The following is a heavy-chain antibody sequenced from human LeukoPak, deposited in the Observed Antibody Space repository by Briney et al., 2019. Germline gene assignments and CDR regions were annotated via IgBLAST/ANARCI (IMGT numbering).Heavy chain of an antibody. CDR1: GFTFSSYG. CDR2: IWYDGSNK. D-gene: IGHD4-17*01. CDR3: ARVDYADYAPNFDY. J-gene: IGHJ4*02. Sequence: GGSLRLSCAASGFTFSSYGMHWVRQAPGKGLEWVAVIWYDGSNKYYADSVKGRFTISRDNSKNTLYLQMNSLRAEDTAVYYCARVDYADYAPNFDYWGQGTLVTVSS. V-gene: IGHV3-33*01.